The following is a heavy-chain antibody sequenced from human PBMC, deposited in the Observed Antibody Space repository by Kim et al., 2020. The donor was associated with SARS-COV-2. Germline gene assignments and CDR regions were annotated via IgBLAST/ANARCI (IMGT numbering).Heavy chain of an antibody. J-gene: IGHJ6*02. CDR2: ISSSGSTM. D-gene: IGHD3-3*01. CDR1: GFTFSSYE. Sequence: GGSLRLSCAASGFTFSSYEMNWVRQAPGKGLEWVSYISSSGSTMYYADSVKGRFTISRDNAKNSLYLQMNSLRAEDTAVYYCAREGVELTDHYDFWSGYYRTGEGVYGMDVWGQGTTVTVSS. CDR3: AREGVELTDHYDFWSGYYRTGEGVYGMDV. V-gene: IGHV3-48*03.